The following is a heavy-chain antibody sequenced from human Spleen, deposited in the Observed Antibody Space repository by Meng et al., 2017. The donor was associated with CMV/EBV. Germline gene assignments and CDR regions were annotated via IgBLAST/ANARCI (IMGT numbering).Heavy chain of an antibody. J-gene: IGHJ5*02. CDR2: IYFSGRT. CDR3: ARHVLTGNSGWFDP. Sequence: SETLSLTCTVSGGYISTSSYYWGWIRQPPGKGLEWIGSIYFSGRTYHNPSLKSRSAFSVDTSKNQFSLHLSSLTAADTAIYYCARHVLTGNSGWFDPWGRGTPVTVSS. V-gene: IGHV4-39*01. D-gene: IGHD3-9*01. CDR1: GGYISTSSYY.